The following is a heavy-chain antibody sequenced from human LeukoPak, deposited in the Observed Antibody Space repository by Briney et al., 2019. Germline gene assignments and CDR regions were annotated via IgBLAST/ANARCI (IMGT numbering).Heavy chain of an antibody. CDR2: ISGSGGST. J-gene: IGHJ4*02. CDR1: GFTFSSYA. CDR3: AKGQDYYDSSGLWDY. D-gene: IGHD3-22*01. V-gene: IGHV3-23*01. Sequence: GGSLRLSCAASGFTFSSYAMSWVRQAPGKGLEWVSAISGSGGSTYYADSVKGRFNISRDNSKNTLYLQMNSLRAEDTAVYYCAKGQDYYDSSGLWDYWGQGTLVTVSS.